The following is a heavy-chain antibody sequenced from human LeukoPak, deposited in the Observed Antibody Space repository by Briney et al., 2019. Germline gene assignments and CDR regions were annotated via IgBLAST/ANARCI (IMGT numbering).Heavy chain of an antibody. CDR2: IYYSGST. Sequence: SETLSLTCTVSGGSISCYYWSWIRQPPGKGLEWIGYIYYSGSTNYNPSLKSRVTISVDTSKNQFSLKLSSVTAADTAVYYCARALESGAAGTLYYMDVWGKGTTVTVSS. CDR1: GGSISCYY. V-gene: IGHV4-59*01. D-gene: IGHD6-13*01. CDR3: ARALESGAAGTLYYMDV. J-gene: IGHJ6*03.